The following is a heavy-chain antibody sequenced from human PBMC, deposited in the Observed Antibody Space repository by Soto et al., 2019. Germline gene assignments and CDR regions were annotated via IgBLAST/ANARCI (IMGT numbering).Heavy chain of an antibody. V-gene: IGHV1-2*02. Sequence: XSVKVSCKASGDPFTANYIHWVRQAPGQGFEWMGWINPKSGGTKYPQKFQGRVTMTRDTSLSTVYMTLTRLTSDDTAVYYCARDMAKGGGSAGFDYWGQGTLVTVPS. CDR2: INPKSGGT. D-gene: IGHD1-26*01. J-gene: IGHJ4*02. CDR3: ARDMAKGGGSAGFDY. CDR1: GDPFTANY.